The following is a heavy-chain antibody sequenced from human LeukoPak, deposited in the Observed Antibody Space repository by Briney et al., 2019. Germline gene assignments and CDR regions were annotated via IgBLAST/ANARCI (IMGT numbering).Heavy chain of an antibody. J-gene: IGHJ5*02. V-gene: IGHV3-48*03. CDR3: ASYYDFWSGYSGP. CDR2: ISSSGSTI. D-gene: IGHD3-3*01. CDR1: GFTFSNYE. Sequence: PGGSLRLSCAASGFTFSNYEMNWVRQAPGKGLEWVSYISSSGSTIYYADSVKGRFTISRDNAKNSLYLQMNSLRAEDTAVYYCASYYDFWSGYSGPWGQGTLVTVSS.